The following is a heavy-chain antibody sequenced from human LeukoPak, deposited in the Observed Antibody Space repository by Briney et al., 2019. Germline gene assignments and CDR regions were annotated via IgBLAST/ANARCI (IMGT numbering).Heavy chain of an antibody. D-gene: IGHD1-26*01. Sequence: GASVKVSCKASGYTFTSYYMHWVRQAPGQGLEWMGIINPSGGSTSYAQKFQGRVTMTRDMSTSTVYMELSSLRSEDTAVYYCARDRPGNSGSYPGGYWGQGTLVTVSS. CDR2: INPSGGST. V-gene: IGHV1-46*01. CDR3: ARDRPGNSGSYPGGY. J-gene: IGHJ4*02. CDR1: GYTFTSYY.